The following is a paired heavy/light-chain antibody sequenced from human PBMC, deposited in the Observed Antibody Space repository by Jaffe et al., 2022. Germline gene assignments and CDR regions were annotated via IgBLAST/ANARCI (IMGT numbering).Light chain of an antibody. V-gene: IGLV10-54*01. J-gene: IGLJ3*02. CDR1: GNNVGYQG. CDR3: SAWDSSLDAWV. Sequence: QAGLTQPPSVSKGLRQTATLTCTGNGNNVGYQGAAWLQQHQGHPPKVLSDRNNNRPSGISERLSASRSGNTASLTITGLQPEDEADYYCSAWDSSLDAWVFGGGTKLTVL. CDR2: RNN.
Heavy chain of an antibody. CDR1: GFTFHGYW. CDR3: VRDCDF. Sequence: EVQLVESGGGLVQTGGSLRLSCAASGFTFHGYWMSWVRQAPGKGLEWVATMPHDGSEEYYLDSVKGRFTVSRDNAKRSFSLQMNSLTVDDTAVYYCVRDCDFWGQGTLVTVSS. CDR2: MPHDGSEE. J-gene: IGHJ4*02. V-gene: IGHV3-7*01. D-gene: IGHD3-3*01.